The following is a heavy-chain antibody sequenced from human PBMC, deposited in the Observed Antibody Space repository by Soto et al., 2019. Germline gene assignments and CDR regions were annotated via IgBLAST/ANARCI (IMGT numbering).Heavy chain of an antibody. J-gene: IGHJ6*02. CDR1: GGSMSPYY. D-gene: IGHD7-27*01. CDR2: IYYRGNT. V-gene: IGHV4-59*08. CDR3: ARHSKKTGDFDYYYRMDV. Sequence: SETLSLTCSVFGGSMSPYYWSWIRQSPGKGLEWIANIYYRGNTNYNPSLESRVTISIDTSKNQFSLKLNSLTAADTAVYYCARHSKKTGDFDYYYRMDVWGQGTTVT.